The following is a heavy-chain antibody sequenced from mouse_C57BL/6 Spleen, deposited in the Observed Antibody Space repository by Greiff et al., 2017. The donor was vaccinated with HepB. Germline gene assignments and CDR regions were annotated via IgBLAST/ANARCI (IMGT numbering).Heavy chain of an antibody. D-gene: IGHD1-1*01. Sequence: EVKLVESGPGLVKPSQSLSLTCSVTGYSITSGYYWNWIRQFPGNKLEWMGYISYDGSNNYNPSLKNRISITRDTSKNQFFLKLNSVTTEDTATYYCARDPYYGSSYDWYFDVWGTGTTVTVSS. V-gene: IGHV3-6*01. J-gene: IGHJ1*03. CDR2: ISYDGSN. CDR1: GYSITSGYY. CDR3: ARDPYYGSSYDWYFDV.